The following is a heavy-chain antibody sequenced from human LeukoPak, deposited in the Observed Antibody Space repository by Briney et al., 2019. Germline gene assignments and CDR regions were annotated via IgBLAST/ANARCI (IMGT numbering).Heavy chain of an antibody. Sequence: RTGGSLRLSCAVSGFEFSNAWMNWVRQAPGKGLEWIGRIKRKADGGTTDYAAPVKGRFTISRDDSKNTLYLQMNSLKTEDTAVYYCTTDRDQWGFGPWGQGTLVTVSS. CDR2: IKRKADGGTT. CDR3: TTDRDQWGFGP. D-gene: IGHD2-8*01. V-gene: IGHV3-15*01. CDR1: GFEFSNAW. J-gene: IGHJ5*02.